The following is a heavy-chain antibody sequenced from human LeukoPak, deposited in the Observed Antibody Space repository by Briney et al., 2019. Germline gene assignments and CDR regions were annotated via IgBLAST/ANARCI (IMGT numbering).Heavy chain of an antibody. CDR3: AKDFFDDFWSGYYLY. D-gene: IGHD3-3*01. Sequence: GGSLRLSCAASGFTFSSYAMSWVRQAPGKGLEWVSAISGSGGSTYYADSVKGRFTISRDNSKNTLYLQMNSLRAEDTAVYYCAKDFFDDFWSGYYLYWGQGTLVTVSS. CDR1: GFTFSSYA. CDR2: ISGSGGST. J-gene: IGHJ4*02. V-gene: IGHV3-23*01.